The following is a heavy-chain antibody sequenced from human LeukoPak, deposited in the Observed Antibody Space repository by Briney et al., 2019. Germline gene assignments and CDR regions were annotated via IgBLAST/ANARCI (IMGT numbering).Heavy chain of an antibody. V-gene: IGHV1-18*01. CDR3: ARDLTFAATMY. J-gene: IGHJ4*02. CDR1: GYTFSSYD. D-gene: IGHD2-15*01. CDR2: ISAYNGDT. Sequence: ASVKVSCKASGYTFSSYDISWVRQAPGQGLEWVGRISAYNGDTNYARKLQGRVTMTTDTSTSTAYMELRSLRSDDTAVYYCARDLTFAATMYWGQGTLVTVSS.